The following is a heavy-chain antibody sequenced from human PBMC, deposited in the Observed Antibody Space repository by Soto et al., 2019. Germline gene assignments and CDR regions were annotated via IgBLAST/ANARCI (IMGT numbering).Heavy chain of an antibody. CDR3: ARGGQDFWSGPFDY. J-gene: IGHJ4*02. D-gene: IGHD3-3*01. V-gene: IGHV4-4*07. Sequence: LTCTVSGGSISNYYCNWIRQPAGKGLEWIGRIDTSGSTNYNPSLKSRVTMSVDTSKQEFSLKLSSVTAADTALYYCARGGQDFWSGPFDYWGRGALVTVSS. CDR2: IDTSGST. CDR1: GGSISNYY.